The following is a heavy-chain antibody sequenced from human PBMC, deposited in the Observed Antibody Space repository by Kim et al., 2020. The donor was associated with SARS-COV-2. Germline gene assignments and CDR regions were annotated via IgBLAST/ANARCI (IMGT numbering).Heavy chain of an antibody. V-gene: IGHV3-23*01. J-gene: IGHJ4*02. CDR2: IDGSDGTT. CDR1: GFTFTGHA. D-gene: IGHD2-21*01. Sequence: GGSLRLSCTTSGFTFTGHAMSWVRQAPGKWLEWVSSIDGSDGTTYYVDSVKGRFSISRDDSKNTLYLHMSALRADDTATYYCLKGGWGWIWDYWGQGTLVTVSS. CDR3: LKGGWGWIWDY.